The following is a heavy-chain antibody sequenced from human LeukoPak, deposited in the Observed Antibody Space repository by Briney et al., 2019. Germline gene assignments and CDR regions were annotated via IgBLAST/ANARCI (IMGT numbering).Heavy chain of an antibody. V-gene: IGHV3-23*01. D-gene: IGHD2-15*01. CDR3: AKAMVATLFDY. Sequence: GGSLRPSCAASGFTFSSYAMSWVRQAPGKGLEWVSAISGSGGSTYYADSVKGRFTISRDNSKNTLYLQMNSLRAGDTAVYYCAKAMVATLFDYWGQGTLVTVSS. J-gene: IGHJ4*02. CDR1: GFTFSSYA. CDR2: ISGSGGST.